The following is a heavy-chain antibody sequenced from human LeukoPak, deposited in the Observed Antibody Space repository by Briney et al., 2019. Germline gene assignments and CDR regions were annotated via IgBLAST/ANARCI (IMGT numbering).Heavy chain of an antibody. V-gene: IGHV1-18*01. J-gene: IGHJ3*02. D-gene: IGHD2-8*01. CDR3: AREILNGAFDI. CDR2: ISAYNGNT. Sequence: GWISAYNGNTNYAQKLQGRVTMTTDTSTSTAYMELRSLRSDDTAVYYCAREILNGAFDIWGQGTMVTVSS.